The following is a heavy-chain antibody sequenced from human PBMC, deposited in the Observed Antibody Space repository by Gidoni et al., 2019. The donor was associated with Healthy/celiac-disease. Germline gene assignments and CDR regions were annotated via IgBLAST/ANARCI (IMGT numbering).Heavy chain of an antibody. CDR2: INHSGST. Sequence: QVQLQQWGAGLLKPSETLSLTCAVYGGSFSGYYWSWIRQPPGKGLEWIGEINHSGSTNYNPSLKSRVTISVDTSKNQFSLKLSSVTAADTAVYYCARGGGWEMATIAVFDYWGQGTLVTVSS. J-gene: IGHJ4*02. CDR3: ARGGGWEMATIAVFDY. CDR1: GGSFSGYY. V-gene: IGHV4-34*01. D-gene: IGHD5-12*01.